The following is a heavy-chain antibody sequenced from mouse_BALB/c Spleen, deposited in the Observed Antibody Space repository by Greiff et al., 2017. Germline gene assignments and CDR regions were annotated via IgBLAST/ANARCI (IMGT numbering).Heavy chain of an antibody. V-gene: IGHV1-63*01. CDR3: ARSEDYYGSSYGYYAMDY. D-gene: IGHD1-1*01. CDR2: IYPGSGNT. Sequence: VQLQQSGAELVRPGTSVKISCKASGYAFTNYWLGWVKQRPGHGLEWIGDIYPGSGNTYYNEKFKGKATLTADKSSSTAYMQLSSLTSEDSAVYFCARSEDYYGSSYGYYAMDYWGQGTSVTVSS. CDR1: GYAFTNYW. J-gene: IGHJ4*01.